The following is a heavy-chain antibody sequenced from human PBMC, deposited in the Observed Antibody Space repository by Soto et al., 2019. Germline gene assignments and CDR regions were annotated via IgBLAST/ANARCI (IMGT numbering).Heavy chain of an antibody. CDR3: ARGSSSGWLYWYFDL. Sequence: GASVKVSCKASGYTFTSYGISWVRQAPGQGLEWMGWISAYNGNTNYAQKLQGRVTMTRHMSISTAYMELSSLSSDDTAVYYCARGSSSGWLYWYFDLWGRGTQVTVSS. D-gene: IGHD6-19*01. CDR2: ISAYNGNT. CDR1: GYTFTSYG. V-gene: IGHV1-18*01. J-gene: IGHJ2*01.